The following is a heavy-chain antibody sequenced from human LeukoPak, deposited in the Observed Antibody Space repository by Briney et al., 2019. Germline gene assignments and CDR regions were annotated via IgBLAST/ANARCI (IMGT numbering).Heavy chain of an antibody. V-gene: IGHV1-2*02. Sequence: ASVKVSCKTSRYTFTGYYLHWVRQAPGQGLEWMGWINPSSGDTNYAQRFQGRVTMTRDTSIGTAYMELKSLISDDTAVFYCARVSTNKHGGGSPTFGFDYWGQGTLVTVSS. CDR1: RYTFTGYY. CDR3: ARVSTNKHGGGSPTFGFDY. J-gene: IGHJ4*02. CDR2: INPSSGDT. D-gene: IGHD2-15*01.